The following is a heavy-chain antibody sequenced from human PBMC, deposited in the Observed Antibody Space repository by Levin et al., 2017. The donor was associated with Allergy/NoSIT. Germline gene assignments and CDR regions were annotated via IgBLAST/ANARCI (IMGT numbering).Heavy chain of an antibody. D-gene: IGHD3-9*01. V-gene: IGHV3-30-3*01. CDR2: ISYDGSNK. CDR3: ARDVDYDILTGYSRDY. J-gene: IGHJ4*02. Sequence: PGGSLRLSCAASGFTFSSYAMHWVRQAPGKGLEWVAVISYDGSNKYYADSVKGRFTISRDNSKNTLYLQMNSLRAEDTAVYYCARDVDYDILTGYSRDYWGQGTLVTVSS. CDR1: GFTFSSYA.